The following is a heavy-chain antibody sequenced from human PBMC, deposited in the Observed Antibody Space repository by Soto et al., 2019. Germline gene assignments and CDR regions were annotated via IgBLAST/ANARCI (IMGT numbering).Heavy chain of an antibody. J-gene: IGHJ4*02. D-gene: IGHD3-10*01. CDR1: GFTFSDYY. V-gene: IGHV3-11*01. CDR3: ARDSPDHYYGSGSYYPGPDY. Sequence: PGGSLRLSCAASGFTFSDYYMSWIRQAPGKWLEWVSYISSSGSTIYYADSVKGRFTISRDNAKNSLYLQMNSLRAEDTAVYYCARDSPDHYYGSGSYYPGPDYWGQGXQVTVYS. CDR2: ISSSGSTI.